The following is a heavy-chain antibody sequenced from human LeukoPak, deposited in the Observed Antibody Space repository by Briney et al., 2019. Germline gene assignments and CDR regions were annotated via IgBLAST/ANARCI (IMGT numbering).Heavy chain of an antibody. CDR2: ISDNGAST. J-gene: IGHJ4*02. CDR1: GFTFSTYV. D-gene: IGHD6-13*01. CDR3: AKLAAAVTGY. V-gene: IGHV3-23*01. Sequence: PGGSLRLSRGASGFTFSTYVMSWVRQAPGKGLEWVSAISDNGASTYYADSVKGRFTISRDNSKNTLRLQMSGLRAEDTAVYYCAKLAAAVTGYWGQGTLVTVSS.